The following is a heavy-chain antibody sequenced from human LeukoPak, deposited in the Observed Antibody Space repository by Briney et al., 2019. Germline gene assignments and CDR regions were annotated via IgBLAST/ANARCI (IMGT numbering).Heavy chain of an antibody. J-gene: IGHJ4*02. V-gene: IGHV3-11*01. CDR2: ISSSGSTI. CDR3: ARDLGYCSSTSCPPGPDY. CDR1: GFTFSDYH. Sequence: GGSLRLSCAASGFTFSDYHMSWIRQAPGKGLEWVSYISSSGSTIYYADSVKGRFTISRDNAKNSLYLQMNSLRAEDTAVYYCARDLGYCSSTSCPPGPDYWGQGTLVTVSS. D-gene: IGHD2-2*01.